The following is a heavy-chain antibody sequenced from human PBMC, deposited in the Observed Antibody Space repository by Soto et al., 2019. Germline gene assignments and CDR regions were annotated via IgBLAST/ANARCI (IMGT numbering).Heavy chain of an antibody. CDR3: ARFSSTSVDAFDI. V-gene: IGHV4-61*01. J-gene: IGHJ3*02. CDR2: IYYSGST. Sequence: QVQLQESGPGLVKPSETLSLTCTVSGGSVSSGSYYWSWIRQPPGKGLEWIGYIYYSGSTNYNPSLKSRVTISVDTSKNQFSLKLSSVTAADTAVYYCARFSSTSVDAFDIWRQGTMVTVSS. CDR1: GGSVSSGSYY. D-gene: IGHD2-2*01.